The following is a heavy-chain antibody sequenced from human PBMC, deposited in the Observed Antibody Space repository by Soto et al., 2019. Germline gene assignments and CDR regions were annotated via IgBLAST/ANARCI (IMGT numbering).Heavy chain of an antibody. CDR2: ISTSGNT. CDR3: ARGGGGPALGDP. J-gene: IGHJ5*02. D-gene: IGHD3-16*01. V-gene: IGHV4-4*07. CDR1: GVSMRNSY. Sequence: QVQLEESGPGLVKPSETLSLICSVSGVSMRNSYWTWIRQSAGKGLEWIGRISTSGNTNYNPTLNSRLTMSADTSKNQVSLKLTSVTAADTAVYYCARGGGGPALGDPWGQGTLVTVSS.